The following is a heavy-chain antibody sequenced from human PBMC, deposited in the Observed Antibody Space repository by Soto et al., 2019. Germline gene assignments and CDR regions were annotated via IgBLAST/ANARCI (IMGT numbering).Heavy chain of an antibody. CDR1: GCTFTGYY. CDR2: INPKSGGT. J-gene: IGHJ5*02. V-gene: IGHV1-2*02. D-gene: IGHD6-13*01. Sequence: ASVKVSCKASGCTFTGYYLHWVRQAPGQGLEWMGWINPKSGGTKYAQNFQGRVTMTRDTSISTAYMDLSRLRSDDTAVYYCARSMQQLGPSWFDPWGQGTLVTVSS. CDR3: ARSMQQLGPSWFDP.